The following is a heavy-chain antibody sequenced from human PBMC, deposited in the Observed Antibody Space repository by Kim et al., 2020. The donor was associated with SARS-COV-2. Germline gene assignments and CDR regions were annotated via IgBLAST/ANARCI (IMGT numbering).Heavy chain of an antibody. CDR1: GYTFTGYY. D-gene: IGHD5-18*01. CDR2: INPNSGGT. CDR3: ARDASTQLQIQLWYLLDY. Sequence: ASVKVSCKASGYTFTGYYMHWVRQAPGQGLEWMGWINPNSGGTNYAQKFQGRVTMTRDTSISTAYMELSRLRSDDTAVYYCARDASTQLQIQLWYLLDYWGQGTLVTVSS. J-gene: IGHJ4*02. V-gene: IGHV1-2*02.